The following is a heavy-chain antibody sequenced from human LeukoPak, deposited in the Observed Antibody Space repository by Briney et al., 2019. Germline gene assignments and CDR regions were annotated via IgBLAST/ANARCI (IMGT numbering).Heavy chain of an antibody. CDR3: AKDPSVTLSGYFQH. D-gene: IGHD5-18*01. J-gene: IGHJ1*01. V-gene: IGHV3-23*01. Sequence: GGSLRLSCAASGFTFSSYAMSWVRQAPGEGLQWVLSISGSGVSTYSPDSVKGRFTISRDNSKNTLYLRMNSLRAEDTAVYYCAKDPSVTLSGYFQHWGQGTLVTVSS. CDR1: GFTFSSYA. CDR2: ISGSGVST.